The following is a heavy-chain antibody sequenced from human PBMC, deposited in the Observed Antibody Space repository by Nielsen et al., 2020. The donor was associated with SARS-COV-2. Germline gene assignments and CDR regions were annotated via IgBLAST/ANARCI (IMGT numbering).Heavy chain of an antibody. V-gene: IGHV3-23*01. CDR1: GFTISTYG. J-gene: IGHJ4*02. CDR3: AKRSCYTSGWYGDY. CDR2: ISSST. Sequence: GESLKISCVVSGFTISTYGMSWVRQAPGKGLEWVSAISSSTYYADSVKGRFTVSRDNSKNTLYLQMNSLRAEDTAVYYCAKRSCYTSGWYGDYWGQGTLVTVSS. D-gene: IGHD6-19*01.